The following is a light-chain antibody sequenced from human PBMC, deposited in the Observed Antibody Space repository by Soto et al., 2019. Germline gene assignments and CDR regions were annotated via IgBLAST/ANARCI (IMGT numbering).Light chain of an antibody. CDR1: SSNIGAGYD. CDR2: GNS. J-gene: IGLJ2*01. Sequence: QAVVTQPPSVSGAPGQRVTISCTGSSSNIGAGYDVHWYQQLPGTAPKLLIYGNSNRPSGVPDRFSGSKSGTSASLAITGLQAEDEADYYCQSYDSSLSAAVFGGGTKVTVL. CDR3: QSYDSSLSAAV. V-gene: IGLV1-40*01.